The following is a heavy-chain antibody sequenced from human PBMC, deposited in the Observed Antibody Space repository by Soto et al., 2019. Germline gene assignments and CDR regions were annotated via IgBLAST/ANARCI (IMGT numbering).Heavy chain of an antibody. CDR2: INPNSGGT. V-gene: IGHV1-2*02. CDR3: ARGGRGVRGVPDFGV. D-gene: IGHD3-10*01. J-gene: IGHJ4*02. Sequence: QVQLVQSGAEVKKPGASVKVSCKASGYTFTGYYMHWVRQAPGQGLEWMGWINPNSGGTNYAQKFQGRVTTPRDPSISTAYMELSRLRSDDTAVYSCARGGRGVRGVPDFGVWGQGTLVTVSS. CDR1: GYTFTGYY.